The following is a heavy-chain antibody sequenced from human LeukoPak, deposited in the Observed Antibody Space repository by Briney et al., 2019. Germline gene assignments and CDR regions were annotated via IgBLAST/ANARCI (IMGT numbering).Heavy chain of an antibody. D-gene: IGHD3-22*01. V-gene: IGHV4-30-4*01. J-gene: IGHJ5*02. CDR1: GGSISSGDYY. CDR3: ARPYYYDSRIDP. CDR2: MYYSGST. Sequence: TSQTLSLTCTVSGGSISSGDYYWSWIRQPPGKGLEWIAYMYYSGSTYYNPSLKSRVTTSADTSKNQLSLKLSSVTAADTAVYYCARPYYYDSRIDPWGQGILVTVSS.